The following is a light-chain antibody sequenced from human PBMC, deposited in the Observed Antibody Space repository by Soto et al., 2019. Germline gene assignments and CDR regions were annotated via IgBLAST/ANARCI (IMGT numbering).Light chain of an antibody. CDR1: SSNIGSNT. Sequence: QSVLTQPPSASGTPGQRVTISCSGSSSNIGSNTVNWYQQLPGTAPKLLIYSNNQRPSGVPDRFSGSKSGTSASLAISGLQSEDEADYSCAAWDDSLNGYVFGTVTKLTVL. V-gene: IGLV1-44*01. CDR2: SNN. CDR3: AAWDDSLNGYV. J-gene: IGLJ1*01.